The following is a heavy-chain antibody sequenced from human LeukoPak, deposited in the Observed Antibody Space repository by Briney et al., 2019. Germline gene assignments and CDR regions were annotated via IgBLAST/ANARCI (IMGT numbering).Heavy chain of an antibody. CDR2: IWYDGSNK. Sequence: GSLRLSCAASGFTFSSYGMHWVRKAPAKGLEWGAVIWYDGSNKYYADSVKGRFTISRDNSKSTLYLQMNSLRAEDTAVYYCAKDPWNYPRYYFDYWGQGTLVTVSS. CDR3: AKDPWNYPRYYFDY. CDR1: GFTFSSYG. V-gene: IGHV3-33*06. D-gene: IGHD1-7*01. J-gene: IGHJ4*02.